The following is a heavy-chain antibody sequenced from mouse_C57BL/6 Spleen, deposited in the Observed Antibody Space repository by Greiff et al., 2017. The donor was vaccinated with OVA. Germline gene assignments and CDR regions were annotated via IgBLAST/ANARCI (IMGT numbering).Heavy chain of an antibody. CDR2: IYPGDGDT. V-gene: IGHV1-82*01. CDR3: ARSDGNHGDYYAMDY. CDR1: GYAFSSSW. J-gene: IGHJ4*01. Sequence: VQVVESGPELVKPGASVKISCKASGYAFSSSWMNWVKQRPGKGLEWIGRIYPGDGDTNYNGKFKGKSTLTADKSTSTAYMQLSSLTSEDSAVYFCARSDGNHGDYYAMDYWGQGTSVTVSS. D-gene: IGHD2-1*01.